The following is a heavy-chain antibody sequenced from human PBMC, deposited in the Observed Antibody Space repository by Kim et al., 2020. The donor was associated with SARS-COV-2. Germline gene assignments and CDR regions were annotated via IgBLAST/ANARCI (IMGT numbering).Heavy chain of an antibody. CDR3: ARENTGSYFLSGGYFDF. V-gene: IGHV3-30-3*01. CDR1: RFSFSSYA. D-gene: IGHD2-8*02. CDR2: ISSDESSDETYT. Sequence: GGSLRLSCVASRFSFSSYAMHWVRQAPGKGLEWVAMISSDESSDETYTYYADSVKGRFTISRDNSKNTLYLQINSLRPEDSAVYSCARENTGSYFLSGGYFDFWGLGTQVIVSS. J-gene: IGHJ4*02.